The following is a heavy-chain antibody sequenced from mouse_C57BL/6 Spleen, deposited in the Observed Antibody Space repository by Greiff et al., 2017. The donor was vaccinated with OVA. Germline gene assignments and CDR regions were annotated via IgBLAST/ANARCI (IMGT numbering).Heavy chain of an antibody. CDR3: ARENYYGSLDY. J-gene: IGHJ2*01. CDR1: GYTFTSYT. CDR2: INPSSGYT. V-gene: IGHV1-4*01. Sequence: VQLVESGAELARPGASVKMSCKASGYTFTSYTMHWVKQRPGQGLEWIGYINPSSGYTKYNQKFKDKATLTADKSSSTAYMQLSSLTSEDSAVYYCARENYYGSLDYWGQGTTLTVSS. D-gene: IGHD1-1*01.